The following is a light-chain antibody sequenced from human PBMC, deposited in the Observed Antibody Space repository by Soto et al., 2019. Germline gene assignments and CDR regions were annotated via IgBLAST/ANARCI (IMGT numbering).Light chain of an antibody. CDR3: QQCYSLHPT. CDR1: QSVLYRSNTKNY. J-gene: IGKJ1*01. Sequence: DIVMTQSPDSLAVSLGERATINCKSSQSVLYRSNTKNYLAWYQQKPGQPPNLLIYSASTRESGVPDRFSGSGSGTDFTLTISSLQAEDVAVYYCQQCYSLHPTFGQGTKVEIK. V-gene: IGKV4-1*01. CDR2: SAS.